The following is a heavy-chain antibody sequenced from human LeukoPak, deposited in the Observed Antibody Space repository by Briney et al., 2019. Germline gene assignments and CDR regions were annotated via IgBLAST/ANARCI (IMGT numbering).Heavy chain of an antibody. CDR2: IKEDGNEK. Sequence: GGSLRLSCVASGFTFSNFWMHCVRQDPGKGLEWVANIKEDGNEKYYPDSVKGRFTISRDNAKNSLYLQMNSLRAEDTAVYYCARIRGGYWGQGTLVTVSS. CDR3: ARIRGGY. D-gene: IGHD3-10*01. J-gene: IGHJ4*02. V-gene: IGHV3-7*01. CDR1: GFTFSNFW.